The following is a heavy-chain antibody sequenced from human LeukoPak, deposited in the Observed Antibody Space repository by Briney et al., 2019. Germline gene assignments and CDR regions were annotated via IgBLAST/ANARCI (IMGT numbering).Heavy chain of an antibody. D-gene: IGHD4-11*01. J-gene: IGHJ6*02. V-gene: IGHV1-46*01. Sequence: GASVKVSCKASGYTFTSYYMHWVRQAPGQGLEWMGIINPSGGSTSYAQKFQGRVTMTRDTSTSTVYMELSSLRSEDTAVYYCARSLRVTTAGYYGMDVWGQGTTVTVSS. CDR1: GYTFTSYY. CDR2: INPSGGST. CDR3: ARSLRVTTAGYYGMDV.